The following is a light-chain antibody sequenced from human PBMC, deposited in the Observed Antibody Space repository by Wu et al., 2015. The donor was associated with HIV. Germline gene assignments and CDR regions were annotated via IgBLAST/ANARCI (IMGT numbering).Light chain of an antibody. CDR2: GSS. Sequence: ETVMTQSPATLSVSPGERVTLSCKASQSISAHLAWYQHKPGQAPRLLILGSSKRAPGVPDRFSGSGSGTDFTLTISRLEPDDFAVYYCQQGYNWPLTFGQGTRLEIK. V-gene: IGKV3-15*01. J-gene: IGKJ5*01. CDR1: QSISAH. CDR3: QQGYNWPLT.